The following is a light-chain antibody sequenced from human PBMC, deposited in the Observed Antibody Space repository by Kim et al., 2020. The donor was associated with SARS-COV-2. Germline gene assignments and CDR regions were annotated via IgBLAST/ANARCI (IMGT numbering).Light chain of an antibody. J-gene: IGKJ5*01. CDR3: QQYANSPIT. Sequence: ENVLTQSPGTLSLSPGERGTLSCRASQSVTSNFLAWYQHKPGQAPRLLIYGASSMATGIPDRFSGSGSGTDFTLTISRLEPEDFAVYYCQQYANSPITFCQGTRLEIK. V-gene: IGKV3-20*01. CDR2: GAS. CDR1: QSVTSNF.